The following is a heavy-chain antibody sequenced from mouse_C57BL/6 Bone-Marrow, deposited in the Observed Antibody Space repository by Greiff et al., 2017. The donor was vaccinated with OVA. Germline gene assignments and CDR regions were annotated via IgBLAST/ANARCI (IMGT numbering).Heavy chain of an antibody. D-gene: IGHD1-1*02. Sequence: EVQRVESGGGLVKPGGSLKLSCAASGFTFSDYGMHWVRQAPEKGLEWVAYISSGSSTIYYADTVKGRFTISRDNAKNTLFLQMTSLRSEDTAMYYCARVNYPDAMDYWGQGTSVTVSS. V-gene: IGHV5-17*01. CDR3: ARVNYPDAMDY. J-gene: IGHJ4*01. CDR2: ISSGSSTI. CDR1: GFTFSDYG.